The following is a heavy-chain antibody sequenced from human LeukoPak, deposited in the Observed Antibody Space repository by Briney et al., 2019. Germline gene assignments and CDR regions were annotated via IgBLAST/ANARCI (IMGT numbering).Heavy chain of an antibody. CDR3: AHRRGGMQYFDN. CDR1: GFSLSTSGVG. Sequence: SGPTLVNPTQTLTLTCTFSGFSLSTSGVGVGWIRQPPGKALEWLALIYWDDDKRYSPSLKNRLTITKDTSKNQVVLTMTNMDPVAAATYYCAHRRGGMQYFDNWGQGTLVTVSS. CDR2: IYWDDDK. V-gene: IGHV2-5*02. D-gene: IGHD3-16*01. J-gene: IGHJ4*02.